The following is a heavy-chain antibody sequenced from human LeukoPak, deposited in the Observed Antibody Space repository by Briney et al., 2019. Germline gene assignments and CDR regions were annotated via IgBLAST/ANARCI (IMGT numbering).Heavy chain of an antibody. V-gene: IGHV1-69*13. CDR1: GGTFSSYA. Sequence: SVKVSCKASGGTFSSYAISWVRQAPGQGLEWMGGIIPIFGTANYAQKFQGRVTITADESTSTAYMELSSLRSEDTAVYYCAGRYGSSWYNPPPYYYYMDVWGKGTTVTVSS. J-gene: IGHJ6*03. D-gene: IGHD6-13*01. CDR3: AGRYGSSWYNPPPYYYYMDV. CDR2: IIPIFGTA.